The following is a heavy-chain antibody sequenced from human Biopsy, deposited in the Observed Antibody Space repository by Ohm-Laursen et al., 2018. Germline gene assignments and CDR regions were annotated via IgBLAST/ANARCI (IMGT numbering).Heavy chain of an antibody. D-gene: IGHD2-2*02. V-gene: IGHV3-23*01. CDR1: RFTFNHCA. CDR2: ISATGVTT. J-gene: IGHJ4*02. Sequence: SLRLSCAASRFTFNHCAMHWVRQAPGKGLAWVSTISATGVTTFYADSVKGRFTISRDGSSDTLYLQMHSLRADDTALYYCAKGGYCSATSCNMDVDYWGQGALVTVSS. CDR3: AKGGYCSATSCNMDVDY.